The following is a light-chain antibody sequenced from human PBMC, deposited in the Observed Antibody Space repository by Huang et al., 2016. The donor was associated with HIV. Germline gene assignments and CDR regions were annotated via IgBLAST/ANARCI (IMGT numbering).Light chain of an antibody. V-gene: IGKV3-15*01. CDR2: GAS. J-gene: IGKJ2*01. Sequence: EMVMTQFPVTLFVLPGERATLFCRGSQYVSNNLAWYQQKPGQAPRLLIYGASTRVTDIPARFSGSGSGIEFTLTISSLQSEDFAVYYCQQYNNWPRTFRQGTKLEIK. CDR3: QQYNNWPRT. CDR1: QYVSNN.